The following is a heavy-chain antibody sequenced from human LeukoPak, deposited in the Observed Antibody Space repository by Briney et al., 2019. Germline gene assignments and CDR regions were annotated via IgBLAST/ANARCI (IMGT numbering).Heavy chain of an antibody. V-gene: IGHV1-18*01. CDR2: ISAYNGNR. J-gene: IGHJ4*02. D-gene: IGHD5-18*01. Sequence: ASVKVSCKASGYTFTDFGISWVRPAPGQGLEWMGWISAYNGNRNYVQKFRDRVTMTTDTSTSTAYMELRSLRSDDTAMYYCTRDLGVDTTMIFFDYWGQGTLVTVSS. CDR3: TRDLGVDTTMIFFDY. CDR1: GYTFTDFG.